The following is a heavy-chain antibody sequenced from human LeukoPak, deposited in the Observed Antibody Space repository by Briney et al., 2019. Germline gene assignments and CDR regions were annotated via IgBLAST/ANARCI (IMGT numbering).Heavy chain of an antibody. V-gene: IGHV4-39*01. CDR3: ARGFEETASDY. J-gene: IGHJ4*02. CDR1: GGSISSSSYY. Sequence: PSETLSLTCTVSGGSISSSSYYWGWIRQPPGKGLEWIGSIYYSGSTYYNPSLKSRVTISVDTSKNQFSLKLSSVTAADTAVYYCARGFEETASDYWGQGTLVTVSS. D-gene: IGHD2-21*02. CDR2: IYYSGST.